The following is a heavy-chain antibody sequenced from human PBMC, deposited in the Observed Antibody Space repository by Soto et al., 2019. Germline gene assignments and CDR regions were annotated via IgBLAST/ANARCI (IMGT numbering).Heavy chain of an antibody. CDR1: GASISSGDYY. CDR2: IYYSGST. CDR3: ASIYDSSGYYYGNNWFDP. V-gene: IGHV4-31*03. J-gene: IGHJ5*02. D-gene: IGHD3-22*01. Sequence: SETLSLTCTVSGASISSGDYYWSWIRQHPGKGLEWIGYIYYSGSTYYNPSLKSRLTISIDTSKNQFSLKLSSVTAADTAVYYCASIYDSSGYYYGNNWFDPWGQGTLVTVS.